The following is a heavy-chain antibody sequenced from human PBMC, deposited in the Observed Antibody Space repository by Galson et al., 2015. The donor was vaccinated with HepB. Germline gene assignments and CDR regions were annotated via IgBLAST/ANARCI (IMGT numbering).Heavy chain of an antibody. CDR2: IWYDGSDK. Sequence: SLRLSCAASGFTFSTYGMHWVRQAPGKGLEWVAVIWYDGSDKYYADSVKDRFTIFRDNSKNTLYLQMNSLRAEDTAVYYCARERIGIAAGGDAFDIWGQGTMVTVSS. CDR1: GFTFSTYG. CDR3: ARERIGIAAGGDAFDI. D-gene: IGHD6-13*01. V-gene: IGHV3-33*01. J-gene: IGHJ3*02.